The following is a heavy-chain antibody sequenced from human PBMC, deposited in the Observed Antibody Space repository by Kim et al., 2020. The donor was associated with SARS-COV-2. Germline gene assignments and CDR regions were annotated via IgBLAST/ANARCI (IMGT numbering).Heavy chain of an antibody. CDR2: IYYSGST. J-gene: IGHJ4*02. CDR3: ARDGYYGSGSYGAIDY. V-gene: IGHV4-31*03. CDR1: GGSISSGGYY. Sequence: SETLSLTCTVSGGSISSGGYYWSWIRQHPGKGLEWIGYIYYSGSTYYNPSLKSRVTISVDTSKNQFSLKLSSVTAADTAVYYCARDGYYGSGSYGAIDYWGQGTLVTVSS. D-gene: IGHD3-10*01.